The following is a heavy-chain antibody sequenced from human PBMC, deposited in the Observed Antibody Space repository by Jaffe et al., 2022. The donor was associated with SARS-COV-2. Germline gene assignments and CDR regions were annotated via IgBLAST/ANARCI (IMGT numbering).Heavy chain of an antibody. D-gene: IGHD3-3*01. V-gene: IGHV3-33*01. CDR2: IWYDGSNK. J-gene: IGHJ4*02. CDR1: GFTFSSYG. Sequence: QVQLVESGGGVVQPGRSLRLSCAASGFTFSSYGMHWVRQAPGKGLEWVAVIWYDGSNKYYADSVKGRFTISRDNSKNTLYLQMNSLRAEDTAVYYCARAYGGSDFFFDYWGQGTLVTVSS. CDR3: ARAYGGSDFFFDY.